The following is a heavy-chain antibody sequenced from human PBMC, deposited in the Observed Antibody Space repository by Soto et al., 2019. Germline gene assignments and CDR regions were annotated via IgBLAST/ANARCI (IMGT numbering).Heavy chain of an antibody. Sequence: QVQLVESGGGVVQPGRSLTLSCAASGFSFSTYGMHWIRQATGKGLEWVAVMWSNGNKNYADSVKGRVTISRDTSQNILFLQMDILRAEDTAVDYCERDSLGVPTDFDYGGQGTLVTVSS. CDR1: GFSFSTYG. CDR3: ERDSLGVPTDFDY. CDR2: MWSNGNK. D-gene: IGHD2-8*01. J-gene: IGHJ4*02. V-gene: IGHV3-33*01.